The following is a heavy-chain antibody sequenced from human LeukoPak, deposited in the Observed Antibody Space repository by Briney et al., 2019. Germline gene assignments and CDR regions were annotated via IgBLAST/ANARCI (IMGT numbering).Heavy chain of an antibody. J-gene: IGHJ6*03. D-gene: IGHD3-9*01. Sequence: ASVKVSCKASGYTFTSYGISWVRQAPGQGLEWMGWISAYNGNTNHAQKLQGRVTMTTDTSTSTAYMELRSLRSDDTAVYYCARACPYYDILTGYYTPLYYYYMDVWGKGTTVTVSS. V-gene: IGHV1-18*01. CDR2: ISAYNGNT. CDR3: ARACPYYDILTGYYTPLYYYYMDV. CDR1: GYTFTSYG.